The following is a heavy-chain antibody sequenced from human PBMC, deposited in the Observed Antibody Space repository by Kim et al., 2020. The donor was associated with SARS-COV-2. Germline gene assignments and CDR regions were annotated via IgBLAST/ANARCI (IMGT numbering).Heavy chain of an antibody. J-gene: IGHJ3*02. CDR3: ARGPIVVVAATNAFDI. V-gene: IGHV4-34*01. Sequence: LKSRVTISVDTSKNQFSLKLSSVTAADTAVYYCARGPIVVVAATNAFDIWGQGTMVTVSS. D-gene: IGHD2-15*01.